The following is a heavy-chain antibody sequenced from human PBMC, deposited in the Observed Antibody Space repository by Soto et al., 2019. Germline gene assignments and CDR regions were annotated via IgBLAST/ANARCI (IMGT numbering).Heavy chain of an antibody. D-gene: IGHD3-16*01. Sequence: QVTLKESGPVLVKPTETLTLRCTVSGLSITDSEMGVSWIRQPPGKALEWLAHIDSSGEKSYRTFLKSRLTITNDTSKSQIVLIMTNMDPADTATYYCARIHLAVAVSPWFYPWGQGILVTVSS. CDR2: IDSSGEK. CDR1: GLSITDSEMG. CDR3: ARIHLAVAVSPWFYP. J-gene: IGHJ5*02. V-gene: IGHV2-26*01.